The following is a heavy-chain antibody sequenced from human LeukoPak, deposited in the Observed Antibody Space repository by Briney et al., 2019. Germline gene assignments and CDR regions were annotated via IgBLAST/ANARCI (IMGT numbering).Heavy chain of an antibody. V-gene: IGHV3-49*04. D-gene: IGHD3-16*02. CDR3: TRVYDYVWGSYRPRREYYFDY. Sequence: PGRSLRLSCTASGFTFGDYAMSWVRQAPGKGLEGVGFIRSKAYGGTTEYAASVKGRFTISRDDSKSIAYLQMNSLKTEDTAVYYCTRVYDYVWGSYRPRREYYFDYWGQGTLVTVSS. CDR1: GFTFGDYA. J-gene: IGHJ4*02. CDR2: IRSKAYGGTT.